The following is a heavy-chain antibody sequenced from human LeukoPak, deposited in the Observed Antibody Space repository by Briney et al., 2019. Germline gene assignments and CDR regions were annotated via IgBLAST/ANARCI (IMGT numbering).Heavy chain of an antibody. J-gene: IGHJ4*02. CDR1: GGSISSGDYY. Sequence: PSQTLSLTCTVSGGSISSGDYYWSWIRQPPGKGLEWIGYIYYSGSTYYNPSLKSRVTISVDTTNNQFSLKLSSMTAADTAVYYCARHTTIFGHFGYWGQGTLVTVSS. V-gene: IGHV4-30-4*01. CDR3: ARHTTIFGHFGY. CDR2: IYYSGST. D-gene: IGHD3-3*01.